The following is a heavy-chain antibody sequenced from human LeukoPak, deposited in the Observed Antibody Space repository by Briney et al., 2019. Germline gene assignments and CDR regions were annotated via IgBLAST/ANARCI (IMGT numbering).Heavy chain of an antibody. CDR3: ARDSRINWFDP. CDR1: GYTFTSYG. Sequence: ASVKVSCKASGYTFTSYGISWVRQAPGQGLEWMGRINPNSGGTNYAQKLQGRVTMTTDTSTSTAYIELRSLRSDDTAVYSCARDSRINWFDPWGQGTLVTVSS. J-gene: IGHJ5*02. V-gene: IGHV1-18*01. D-gene: IGHD2-15*01. CDR2: INPNSGGT.